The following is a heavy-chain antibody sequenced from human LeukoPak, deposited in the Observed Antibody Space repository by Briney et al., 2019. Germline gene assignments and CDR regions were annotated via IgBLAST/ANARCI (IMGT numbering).Heavy chain of an antibody. Sequence: SETLSLTCAVSGYSISSGYYWGWIRQPPGKGLEWIGSIYHSGSTYYNPSLKSRVTISVDTSKNQFSLKLSSVTAADTAVYYCARVQTGTHFGYWGQGTLVTVSS. CDR2: IYHSGST. CDR1: GYSISSGYY. V-gene: IGHV4-38-2*01. D-gene: IGHD1-7*01. CDR3: ARVQTGTHFGY. J-gene: IGHJ4*02.